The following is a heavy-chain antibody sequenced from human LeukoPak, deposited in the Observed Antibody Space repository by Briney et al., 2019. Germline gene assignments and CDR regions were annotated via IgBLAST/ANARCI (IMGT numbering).Heavy chain of an antibody. D-gene: IGHD4-17*01. CDR2: ISGSGSTT. Sequence: GGSLTLSCAASGVTFSSYARNWVRQPPGKGLEWVSSISGSGSTTYYADSVKGRFTISRDNAKNSLYLQMNSLRAEDTAVYYCARACVSDYQAYYFDYWGQGTLVTVSS. CDR1: GVTFSSYA. CDR3: ARACVSDYQAYYFDY. V-gene: IGHV3-23*01. J-gene: IGHJ4*02.